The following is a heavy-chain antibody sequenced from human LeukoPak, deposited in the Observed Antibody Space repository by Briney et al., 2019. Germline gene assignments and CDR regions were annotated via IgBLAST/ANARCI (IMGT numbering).Heavy chain of an antibody. J-gene: IGHJ3*02. Sequence: PSETLSLTCTVSGGSISSYYWNWIRQPPGKGLEWIGYIYYSGSTNYNPSLKSRVTISVDTSKNQFSLNLTSVTAADTAVYYCARARCSSSNCPAKGAFDIWGQGTMVTVSS. CDR2: IYYSGST. CDR3: ARARCSSSNCPAKGAFDI. V-gene: IGHV4-59*01. D-gene: IGHD2-2*01. CDR1: GGSISSYY.